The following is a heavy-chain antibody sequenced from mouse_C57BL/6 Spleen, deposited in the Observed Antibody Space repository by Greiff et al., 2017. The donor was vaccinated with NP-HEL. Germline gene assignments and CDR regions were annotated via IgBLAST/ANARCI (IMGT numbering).Heavy chain of an antibody. J-gene: IGHJ4*01. CDR2: ILPGRGST. CDR3: ASDGYCYDMDY. Sequence: QVQLQQSGAELMKPGASVKLSCKATGYTFTGYWIEWVKQRPGHGLEWIGEILPGRGSTNYNEKFKGKATFTADTSSNTAYMQLSSLTTEDSAIYFCASDGYCYDMDYWGQGTSVTVSS. D-gene: IGHD2-3*01. V-gene: IGHV1-9*01. CDR1: GYTFTGYW.